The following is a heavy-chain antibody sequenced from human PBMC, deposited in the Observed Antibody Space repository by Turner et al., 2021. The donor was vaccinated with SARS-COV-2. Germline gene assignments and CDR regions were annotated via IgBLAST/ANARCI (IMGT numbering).Heavy chain of an antibody. V-gene: IGHV4-39*01. CDR2: IYYSGTT. D-gene: IGHD3-10*01. Sequence: QLQESGPGLVKPSETLSLTCTVSGGSISSSSYFWGWIRQPPTKELEWIGSIYYSGTTYYNPSLKSRGSLSIDPSKNQFSLNLTSVTAADTALFYCARQAAGQGLDYWGRGILVTVSS. J-gene: IGHJ4*02. CDR3: ARQAAGQGLDY. CDR1: GGSISSSSYF.